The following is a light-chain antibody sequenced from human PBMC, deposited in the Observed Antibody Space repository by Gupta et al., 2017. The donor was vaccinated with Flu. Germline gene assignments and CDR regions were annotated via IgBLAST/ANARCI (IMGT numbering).Light chain of an antibody. CDR2: DAS. Sequence: VLTQSPATLSLSPGDRVTLSCRASQRVSSYLAWYQQKPGQAPRLLIYDASKRDNGIPARFSGSGSGTDFTLTISSLEPEDFAVYYCQKRSNWPRTFGGGTKVEI. CDR3: QKRSNWPRT. J-gene: IGKJ4*02. CDR1: QRVSSY. V-gene: IGKV3-11*01.